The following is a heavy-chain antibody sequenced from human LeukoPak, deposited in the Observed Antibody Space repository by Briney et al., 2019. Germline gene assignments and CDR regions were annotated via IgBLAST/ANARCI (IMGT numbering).Heavy chain of an antibody. D-gene: IGHD6-13*01. CDR1: GFTFSSYA. CDR3: ASSWGQQLVDWFDP. CDR2: ISYDGSNK. Sequence: GGSLRLSCAASGFTFSSYAMRWVRQAPGKGLEWVAVISYDGSNKYYADSVKGRFTISRDNSKNTLYLQMNSLRAEDTAVYYCASSWGQQLVDWFDPWGQGTLVTVSS. J-gene: IGHJ5*02. V-gene: IGHV3-30-3*01.